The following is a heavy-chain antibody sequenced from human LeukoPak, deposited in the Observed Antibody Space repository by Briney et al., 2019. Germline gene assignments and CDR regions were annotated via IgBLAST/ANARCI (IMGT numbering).Heavy chain of an antibody. CDR2: IYSGGST. Sequence: GGSLRLSCAASGFTFSRHLMHWVRHAPGKGLEWVSIIYSGGSTYYAGSVKGRFTISRDNSKNTLYLQMNSLRAEDTAVYYCAKGENWQQLVHFWGQGTLVTVSS. CDR3: AKGENWQQLVHF. V-gene: IGHV3-53*01. J-gene: IGHJ4*02. CDR1: GFTFSRHL. D-gene: IGHD6-13*01.